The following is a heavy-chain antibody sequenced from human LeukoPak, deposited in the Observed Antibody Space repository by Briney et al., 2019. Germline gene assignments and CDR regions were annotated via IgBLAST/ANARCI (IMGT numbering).Heavy chain of an antibody. Sequence: SETLSLTCTVSGGSISTYYWSWIRQSPGKGLEWIGSIYYSGSTNYNPSLKSRVTISVDTSKNQVSLKLSSVTAADTAVFYCARREGSGSPFQHWGQGTLVTVSS. J-gene: IGHJ1*01. CDR2: IYYSGST. CDR1: GGSISTYY. CDR3: ARREGSGSPFQH. D-gene: IGHD2-15*01. V-gene: IGHV4-59*08.